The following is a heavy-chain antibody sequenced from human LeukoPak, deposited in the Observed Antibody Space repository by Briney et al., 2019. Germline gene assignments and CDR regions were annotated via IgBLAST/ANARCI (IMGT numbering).Heavy chain of an antibody. D-gene: IGHD3-22*01. Sequence: GRSLRLSCAASGFTFSTYGMHWVRQAPGKGLEWVAITWCDGSYEYYAGSVKGRFTISRDNAKNSLYLQMNSLRAEDTAVYYCAAHYYDSSGWLGPFDIWGQGTMVTVSS. CDR2: TWCDGSYE. V-gene: IGHV3-33*03. CDR3: AAHYYDSSGWLGPFDI. J-gene: IGHJ3*02. CDR1: GFTFSTYG.